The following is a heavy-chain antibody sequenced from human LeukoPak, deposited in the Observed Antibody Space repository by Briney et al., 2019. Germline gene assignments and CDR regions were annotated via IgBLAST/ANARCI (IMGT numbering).Heavy chain of an antibody. Sequence: PSETLSLTCTVSGGSISSSSYYWGWIRQPPGKGLEWIGSIYYSGSTNYNPSLKSRVSISVVTSKNHFSLKLSSVTAADTAVYYCARISVGSGWYDFDYWGQGTLVTVSS. J-gene: IGHJ4*02. V-gene: IGHV4-39*07. CDR1: GGSISSSSYY. CDR3: ARISVGSGWYDFDY. CDR2: IYYSGST. D-gene: IGHD6-19*01.